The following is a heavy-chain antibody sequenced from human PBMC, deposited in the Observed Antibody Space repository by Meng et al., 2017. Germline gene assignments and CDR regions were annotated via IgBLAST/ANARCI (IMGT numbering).Heavy chain of an antibody. CDR3: AKWGVVRGVYMFDY. J-gene: IGHJ4*02. V-gene: IGHV3-33*06. Sequence: GGSLRLSCAASGFTFSSYGMHWVRQAPGKGLEWVAVIWYDGSNKYYADSVKGRFTISRDNSKNTLYLQMHSLRAEDTAVYYCAKWGVVRGVYMFDYWGQGTLVTVSS. D-gene: IGHD3-10*01. CDR2: IWYDGSNK. CDR1: GFTFSSYG.